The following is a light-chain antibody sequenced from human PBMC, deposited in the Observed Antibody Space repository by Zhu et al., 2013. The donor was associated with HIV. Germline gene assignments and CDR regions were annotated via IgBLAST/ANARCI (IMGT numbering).Light chain of an antibody. CDR1: SSNIGTGYD. CDR2: ANT. Sequence: QSVLTQPPSVSGAPGQRLTISCIGTSSNIGTGYDVQWYRQLPGAAPQLLIYANTNRPSGIPARFSASKSGTSASLAISGLRSEDEGDYYCAGWDDNLSGRVFGGGT. V-gene: IGLV1-40*01. CDR3: AGWDDNLSGRV. J-gene: IGLJ3*02.